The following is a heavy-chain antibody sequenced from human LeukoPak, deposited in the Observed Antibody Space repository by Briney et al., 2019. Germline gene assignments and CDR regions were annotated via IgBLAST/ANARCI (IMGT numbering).Heavy chain of an antibody. CDR2: INPSGGST. CDR3: ARAGTYSSSWYYYYYYMDV. D-gene: IGHD6-13*01. Sequence: ASVKVSCKASGYTFTSYYMHWVRQAPGQGLEWMGIINPSGGSTSYAQKFQGRVTMTRDMSPSTVYMELSSLRSEDTAVYYCARAGTYSSSWYYYYYYMDVWGKGTTVTVSS. V-gene: IGHV1-46*01. CDR1: GYTFTSYY. J-gene: IGHJ6*03.